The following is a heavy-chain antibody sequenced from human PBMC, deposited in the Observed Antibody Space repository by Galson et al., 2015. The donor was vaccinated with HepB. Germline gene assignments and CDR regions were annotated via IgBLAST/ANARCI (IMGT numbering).Heavy chain of an antibody. Sequence: CAISGDSVSSQSNSWNWIRQSPSRGLEWLGRTYYRSKWYNDYAVSVKSRVTINPDTSKNLFSLQLNSVTPEDTAVYYCASQDGHIWGQGTLVTVST. CDR1: GDSVSSQSNS. J-gene: IGHJ4*02. D-gene: IGHD4-17*01. V-gene: IGHV6-1*01. CDR2: TYYRSKWYN. CDR3: ASQDGHI.